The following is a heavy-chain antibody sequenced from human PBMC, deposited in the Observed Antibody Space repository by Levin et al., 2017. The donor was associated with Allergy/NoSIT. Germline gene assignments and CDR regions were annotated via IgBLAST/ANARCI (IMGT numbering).Heavy chain of an antibody. CDR3: AHRRGYYFGSGGDFHF. D-gene: IGHD3-10*01. CDR2: IYWDDDE. Sequence: SGPTLVKPTQTLTLTCNFSDLSLNSRGVGVGWIRQPPGKALEWLALIYWDDDERYSPSLKNRLTITKDASRNQVVLTMTNMDPVDTATYFCAHRRGYYFGSGGDFHFSGQGSLVTVSS. V-gene: IGHV2-5*02. J-gene: IGHJ4*02. CDR1: DLSLNSRGVG.